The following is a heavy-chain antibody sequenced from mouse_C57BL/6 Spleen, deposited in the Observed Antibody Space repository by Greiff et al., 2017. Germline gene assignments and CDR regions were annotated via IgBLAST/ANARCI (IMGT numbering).Heavy chain of an antibody. CDR1: GYSITSGYY. CDR2: ISNDGSN. CDR3: SRGPIATVVPGFAY. D-gene: IGHD1-1*01. V-gene: IGHV3-6*01. J-gene: IGHJ3*01. Sequence: DVKLQESGPGLVKPSQSLSLTCSVTGYSITSGYYWNWIRQFPGNKLEWMGYISNDGSNNYNASLKKRNSITRDTSKNQFFLKLNSVTTDDTATYYYSRGPIATVVPGFAYWGQGTLVTVSA.